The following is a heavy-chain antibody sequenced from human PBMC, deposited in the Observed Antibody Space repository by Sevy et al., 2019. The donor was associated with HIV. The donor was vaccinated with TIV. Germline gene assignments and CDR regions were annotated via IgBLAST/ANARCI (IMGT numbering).Heavy chain of an antibody. CDR1: GGSISSYY. D-gene: IGHD6-13*01. CDR3: ARASLAAAGPGEYYYYYMDV. CDR2: IYYSGST. V-gene: IGHV4-59*01. Sequence: SETLSLTCTVSGGSISSYYWSWIRQPPGKGLEWIGYIYYSGSTNYNPSLKSRVTMSVDTSKNQFSLKLSSVTAADTAVYYCARASLAAAGPGEYYYYYMDVWGNGTTVTVSS. J-gene: IGHJ6*03.